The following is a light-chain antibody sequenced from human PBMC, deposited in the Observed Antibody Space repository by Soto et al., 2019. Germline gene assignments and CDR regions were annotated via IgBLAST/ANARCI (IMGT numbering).Light chain of an antibody. CDR2: EVS. CDR1: SSDVGAYNY. CDR3: ASFTTSSTVV. J-gene: IGLJ3*02. Sequence: QSALTQPASVSGSPGQSITISCTGTSSDVGAYNYVSWYQQHPGKAPKLMIYEVSRRPSGVSDRFSSSKSGNTASLTISGLQGEDEADYYCASFTTSSTVVFGGGTKVTVL. V-gene: IGLV2-14*01.